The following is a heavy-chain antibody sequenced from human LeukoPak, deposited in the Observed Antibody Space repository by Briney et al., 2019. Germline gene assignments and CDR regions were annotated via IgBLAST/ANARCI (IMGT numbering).Heavy chain of an antibody. CDR3: ARLGDSSGYYAFDY. CDR1: GGSISSGGYS. J-gene: IGHJ4*02. Sequence: SETLSLTCAVSGGSISSGGYSWSWIRQPPGKGLEWIGYIYYSGSTYYNPSLKSRVTISVDKSRNQFSLKLSSVTAADTAVYYCARLGDSSGYYAFDYWGQGTLVTVSS. CDR2: IYYSGST. V-gene: IGHV4-30-4*07. D-gene: IGHD3-22*01.